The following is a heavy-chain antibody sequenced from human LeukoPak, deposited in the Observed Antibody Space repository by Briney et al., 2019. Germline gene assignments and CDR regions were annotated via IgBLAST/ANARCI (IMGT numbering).Heavy chain of an antibody. D-gene: IGHD6-6*01. CDR3: ARATYSSLFFYYYYYMDV. CDR2: INPNSGGT. V-gene: IGHV1-2*02. Sequence: ASVKVSCKASGYTFTGYYMHWVRQAPGQGLEWMGWINPNSGGTNYAQKFQGRVTITADESTSTAYMELSSLRSEDTAVYYCARATYSSLFFYYYYYMDVWGKGTTVTISS. CDR1: GYTFTGYY. J-gene: IGHJ6*03.